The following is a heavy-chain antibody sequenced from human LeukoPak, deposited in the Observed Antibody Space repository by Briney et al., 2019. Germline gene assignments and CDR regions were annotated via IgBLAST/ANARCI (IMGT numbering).Heavy chain of an antibody. D-gene: IGHD3-16*01. CDR2: ISHHGDTA. Sequence: PGESLRLSCAASGFTFSAFNMHWVRQAPGKGLEWVAIISHHGDTAHYADSLKGLSTISRDNSKNTVDLQMNSLRVEDTAIYYCARDFSWAFDYWGQGTLVTVSS. CDR3: ARDFSWAFDY. CDR1: GFTFSAFN. V-gene: IGHV3-30-3*01. J-gene: IGHJ4*02.